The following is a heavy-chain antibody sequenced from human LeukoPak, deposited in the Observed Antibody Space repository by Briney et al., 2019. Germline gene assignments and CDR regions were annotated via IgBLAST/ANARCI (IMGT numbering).Heavy chain of an antibody. Sequence: PSETLSLTCTVSGGSISSSDYYWGWIRQPPGKGLEWIGNIYYTGSSSYNSSLKSRVTISVDTSSNQFSLMLTSVTAADTAVYYCARGTKTGYTGYDWNYWGQGSLVSVSS. CDR2: IYYTGSS. J-gene: IGHJ4*02. CDR3: ARGTKTGYTGYDWNY. V-gene: IGHV4-39*07. D-gene: IGHD5-12*01. CDR1: GGSISSSDYY.